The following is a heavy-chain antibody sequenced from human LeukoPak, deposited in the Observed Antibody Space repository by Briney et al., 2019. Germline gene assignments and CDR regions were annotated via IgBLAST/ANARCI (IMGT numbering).Heavy chain of an antibody. Sequence: PSETLSLTCAVYGGSFSGYYWSWIRQPPGKGLEWIGEINHSGSTNYNPSLKSRVTISVDTSKNQFSLKLSSVTAADTAVYYCARPYDYYAFDIWGQGTMVTVSS. D-gene: IGHD3-16*01. CDR3: ARPYDYYAFDI. CDR1: GGSFSGYY. CDR2: INHSGST. J-gene: IGHJ3*02. V-gene: IGHV4-34*01.